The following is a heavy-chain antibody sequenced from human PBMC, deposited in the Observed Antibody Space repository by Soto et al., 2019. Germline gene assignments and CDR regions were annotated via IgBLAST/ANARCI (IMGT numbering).Heavy chain of an antibody. CDR3: ARSSSSTSRSYYGMDG. CDR2: IYYSGST. CDR1: GGSISSYGYY. D-gene: IGHD2-2*01. V-gene: IGHV4-31*11. J-gene: IGHJ6*02. Sequence: SETLSLTCAVSGGSISSYGYYWSWNPPRPGKGLEWIGYIYYSGSTYYNPSIKTRVTISVDTSKNQFSLKPSSVTAADTAVYYCARSSSSTSRSYYGMDGWGQGTPVTVYS.